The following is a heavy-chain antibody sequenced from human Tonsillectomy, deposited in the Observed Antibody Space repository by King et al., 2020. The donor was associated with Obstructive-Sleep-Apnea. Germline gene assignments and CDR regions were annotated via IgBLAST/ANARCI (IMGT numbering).Heavy chain of an antibody. CDR2: ISGSGGST. D-gene: IGHD3-3*01. CDR1: GFTFSSYA. J-gene: IGHJ4*02. V-gene: IGHV3-23*04. Sequence: VQLVESGGGLLQPGGSLRLSCAASGFTFSSYAMSWVRQAPGKGLEWVSVISGSGGSTYYADSVKGRFTISRDNSKNTLYLQMNSLRAEDTAVYYCAKNRGVWSGPDYWGQGTLVTVSS. CDR3: AKNRGVWSGPDY.